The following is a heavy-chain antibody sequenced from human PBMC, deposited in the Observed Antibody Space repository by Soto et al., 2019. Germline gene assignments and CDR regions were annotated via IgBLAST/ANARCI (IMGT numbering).Heavy chain of an antibody. CDR1: SGSISSSSLY. D-gene: IGHD4-4*01. J-gene: IGHJ5*02. Sequence: QLQLQESGPGLVKPSETLSLTCVVSSGSISSSSLYWGWIRQPPGKGLEWIGSISYSGTTYYSPSLKSRVTLSVDTSRNQFSLRLSSVTAADTAVYYCARHADTGYSNSDNWFGPWGQGVLVTVSS. V-gene: IGHV4-39*01. CDR2: ISYSGTT. CDR3: ARHADTGYSNSDNWFGP.